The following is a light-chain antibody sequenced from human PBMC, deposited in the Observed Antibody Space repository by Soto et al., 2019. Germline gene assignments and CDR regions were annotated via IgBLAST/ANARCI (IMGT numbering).Light chain of an antibody. J-gene: IGKJ1*01. CDR3: QQYYTTPVT. CDR1: QSILYSSINKNC. Sequence: DIVMTQSPDSLAVSLGERATINCKSSQSILYSSINKNCLGWYQQKPGQPPKLLIYWASTRESGVPDRFSGSGSGTDFTLTISSLQAEDEAVYYCQQYYTTPVTFGQGTKVEIK. CDR2: WAS. V-gene: IGKV4-1*01.